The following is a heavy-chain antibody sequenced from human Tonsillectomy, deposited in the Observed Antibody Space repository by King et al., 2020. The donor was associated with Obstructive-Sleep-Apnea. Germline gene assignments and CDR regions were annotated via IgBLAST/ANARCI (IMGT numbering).Heavy chain of an antibody. V-gene: IGHV3-48*04. Sequence: VQLVESGGGLVQPGGSLRLSCAASGITFSSYSMNWVRQAPGKGLEWVSYISSSTSTIYYADSVKGRFTISRDNAKNSLYLQMNSLSAEDTAVYYCATGGPDAFDFWGRGTMVTVSS. CDR2: ISSSTSTI. CDR3: ATGGPDAFDF. J-gene: IGHJ3*01. D-gene: IGHD3-16*01. CDR1: GITFSSYS.